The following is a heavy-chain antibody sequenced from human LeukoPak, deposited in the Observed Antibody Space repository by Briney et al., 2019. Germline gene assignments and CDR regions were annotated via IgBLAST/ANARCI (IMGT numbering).Heavy chain of an antibody. Sequence: GGSLRLSCAASGFTFSSYAMSWVRQAPGKGLEWVSVIYSGGSTYYADSVKGRFTISRDNSKNTLYLQMNSLRAEDTAVYYCAKIHSDFWSGIDYWGQGTLVTVSS. CDR1: GFTFSSYA. J-gene: IGHJ4*02. CDR2: IYSGGST. CDR3: AKIHSDFWSGIDY. V-gene: IGHV3-66*01. D-gene: IGHD3-3*01.